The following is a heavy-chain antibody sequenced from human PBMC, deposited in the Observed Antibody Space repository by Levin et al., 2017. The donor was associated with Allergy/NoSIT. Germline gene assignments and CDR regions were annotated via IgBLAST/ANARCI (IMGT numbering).Heavy chain of an antibody. V-gene: IGHV1-2*02. Sequence: GESLKISCKASGYTFTGYYMHWVRQAPGQGLEWMGWINPNSGGTNYAQKFQGRVTMTRDTSISTAYMELSRLRSDDTAVYYCARDPTRGYADYWGQGTLVTVSS. J-gene: IGHJ4*02. CDR2: INPNSGGT. CDR1: GYTFTGYY. D-gene: IGHD2-8*01. CDR3: ARDPTRGYADY.